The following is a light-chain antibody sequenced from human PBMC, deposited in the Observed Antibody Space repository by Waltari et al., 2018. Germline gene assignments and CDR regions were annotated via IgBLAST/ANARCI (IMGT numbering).Light chain of an antibody. CDR1: QSITKKF. V-gene: IGKV3-20*01. CDR2: GVS. J-gene: IGKJ2*01. CDR3: QQYGSSVMYT. Sequence: VLTQSPGTLSLSPGERATLSCRASQSITKKFFAWYQQKPGQAPRLLIYGVSSRAAGIPDRFSGSGSGTDFTLTISRLEPEDSAVYDCQQYGSSVMYTFGQGTKLEIK.